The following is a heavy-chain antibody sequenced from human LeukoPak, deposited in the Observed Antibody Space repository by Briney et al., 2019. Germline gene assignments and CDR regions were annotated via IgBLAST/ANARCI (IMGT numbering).Heavy chain of an antibody. CDR1: GFTFSSYS. V-gene: IGHV3-21*01. D-gene: IGHD6-13*01. Sequence: GGSLRLSCAASGFTFSSYSMNWVRQAPGKGLEWVSSISSSSSYIYYADSVKGRFTISRDNAKNSLYLQMNSLRAEDTAVYYCASLNGIAAAGDLRYYCYYMDVWGKGTTVTISS. J-gene: IGHJ6*03. CDR2: ISSSSSYI. CDR3: ASLNGIAAAGDLRYYCYYMDV.